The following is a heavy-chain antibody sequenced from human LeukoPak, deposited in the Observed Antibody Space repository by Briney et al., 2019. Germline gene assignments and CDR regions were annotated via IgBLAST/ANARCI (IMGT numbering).Heavy chain of an antibody. CDR3: ARHGGHSGFDPYDY. J-gene: IGHJ4*02. CDR1: GYSISSGYY. D-gene: IGHD5-12*01. V-gene: IGHV4-38-2*02. CDR2: IYHSGST. Sequence: SETLSLTCTVSGYSISSGYYWGWIRQPPGKGPEWIGSIYHSGSTYYKPSLKSRVTISVDTSKNQFSLKVNSVTAADTAVYYCARHGGHSGFDPYDYWGQGTLVTVSS.